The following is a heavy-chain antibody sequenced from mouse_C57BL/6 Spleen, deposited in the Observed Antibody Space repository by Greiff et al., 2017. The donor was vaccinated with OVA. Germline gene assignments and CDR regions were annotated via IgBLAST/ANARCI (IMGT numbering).Heavy chain of an antibody. CDR3: ARGNYYGSSWDY. J-gene: IGHJ2*01. CDR1: GFTFSDYG. V-gene: IGHV5-17*01. CDR2: ISSGSSTI. D-gene: IGHD1-1*01. Sequence: EVQLVESGGGLVKPGGSLKLSCAASGFTFSDYGMHWVRQAPEKGLEWVAYISSGSSTIYYEDTVKGRFTISRDNAKNTLFLQMTSLRSEDTAMYYCARGNYYGSSWDYWGQGTTLTVSS.